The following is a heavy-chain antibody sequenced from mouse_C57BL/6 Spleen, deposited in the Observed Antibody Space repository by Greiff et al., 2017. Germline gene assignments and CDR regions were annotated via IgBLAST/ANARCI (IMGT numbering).Heavy chain of an antibody. V-gene: IGHV1-62-2*01. Sequence: VQLQQSGAELVKPGASVTLSCKASGYTFTEYTIHWVKQRSGQGLEWIGWFYPGSGSIKYNEKFKDKATLTADKSSSTVYMELSRLTSEDSAVYFCARHEGKGLGRNYAMDYWGQGTSVTVSS. CDR1: GYTFTEYT. J-gene: IGHJ4*01. CDR2: FYPGSGSI. CDR3: ARHEGKGLGRNYAMDY. D-gene: IGHD4-1*01.